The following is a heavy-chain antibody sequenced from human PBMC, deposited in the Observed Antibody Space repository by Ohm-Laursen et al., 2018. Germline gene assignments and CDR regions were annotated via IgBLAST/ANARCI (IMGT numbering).Heavy chain of an antibody. J-gene: IGHJ4*02. CDR2: ISGSGGST. D-gene: IGHD6-6*01. CDR3: ADIAARFDY. CDR1: GFTFTNAW. V-gene: IGHV3-23*01. Sequence: LRLSCAASGFTFTNAWMSWVRQAPGKGLEWVSAISGSGGSTYYADSVKGRFTISRDNSKNMLYLQMNSLRAEDTAVYYCADIAARFDYWGQGTLVTVSS.